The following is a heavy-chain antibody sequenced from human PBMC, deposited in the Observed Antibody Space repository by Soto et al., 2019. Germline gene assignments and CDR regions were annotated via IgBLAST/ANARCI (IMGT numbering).Heavy chain of an antibody. J-gene: IGHJ4*02. CDR3: ARHFSVDYFDY. CDR2: IYYSGST. CDR1: GGSISSYY. V-gene: IGHV4-59*08. Sequence: PSETLSLTCTVSGGSISSYYWSWIRQPPGKGLEWIGYIYYSGSTNYNPSPKSRVTISVDTSKNQFSLKLSSVTAADTAVYYCARHFSVDYFDYWGQGALVTVSS.